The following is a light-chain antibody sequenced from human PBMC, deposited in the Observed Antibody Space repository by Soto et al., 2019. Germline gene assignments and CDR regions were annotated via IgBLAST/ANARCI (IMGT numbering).Light chain of an antibody. CDR2: GAS. J-gene: IGKJ1*01. CDR1: QSISSSY. V-gene: IGKV3-20*01. Sequence: EIVLTQLPGTLSLSPVERTTLSCRASQSISSSYLAWYQQKPGQAPRLLVYGASSRATGIPDRFSGSGSVTDFTLTISRLEPEDFALYYCQQYSSTFWTLGQGTKVEIK. CDR3: QQYSSTFWT.